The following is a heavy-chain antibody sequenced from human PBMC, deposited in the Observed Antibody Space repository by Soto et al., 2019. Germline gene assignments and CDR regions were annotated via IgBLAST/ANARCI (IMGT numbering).Heavy chain of an antibody. J-gene: IGHJ2*01. V-gene: IGHV3-33*01. CDR1: GFTFSSYG. CDR3: TRDVSSRYFDL. Sequence: GGSLRLSCAASGFTFSSYGMHWVRQAPGKGLEWVALIYYDGSNTFYTDSVKGRFTISRDNFKSTLHLQMNSLRAEDTAVYYCTRDVSSRYFDLWGRGSLVTVSS. CDR2: IYYDGSNT.